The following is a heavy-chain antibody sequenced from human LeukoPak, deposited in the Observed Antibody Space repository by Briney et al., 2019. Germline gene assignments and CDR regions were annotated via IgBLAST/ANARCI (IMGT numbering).Heavy chain of an antibody. V-gene: IGHV1-2*02. Sequence: ASVKVSCKASGYTFTDYYMHWVRQAPGQGLEWMGWINPNSGDTNYAQKFQGRVTMTRDTSISTAYMELSRLRSDDTAVYYCARGYSSSIDYWGQGTLVTVSS. CDR3: ARGYSSSIDY. CDR1: GYTFTDYY. J-gene: IGHJ4*02. D-gene: IGHD6-6*01. CDR2: INPNSGDT.